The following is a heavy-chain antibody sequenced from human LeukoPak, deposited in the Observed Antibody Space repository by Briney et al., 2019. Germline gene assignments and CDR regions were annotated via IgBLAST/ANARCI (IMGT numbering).Heavy chain of an antibody. CDR3: ARELGYYGSGSYSPSYYYYGMDV. V-gene: IGHV3-64*04. D-gene: IGHD3-10*01. CDR2: ISSNGGST. CDR1: GFTFNSYV. J-gene: IGHJ6*02. Sequence: GGSLRLSCSASGFTFNSYVMHWVRQAPGKGLEYVSAISSNGGSTYYADSVKGRFTISRDSAKNSLSLQMDSLRDEDTAVYYCARELGYYGSGSYSPSYYYYGMDVWGQGTTVTVSS.